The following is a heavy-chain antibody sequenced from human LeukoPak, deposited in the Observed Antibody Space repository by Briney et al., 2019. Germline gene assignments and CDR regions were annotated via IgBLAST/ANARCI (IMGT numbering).Heavy chain of an antibody. J-gene: IGHJ6*03. V-gene: IGHV4-34*01. CDR1: GGSFSGYY. CDR3: ARGRLAAAPYYYYMDV. Sequence: PSETLSLTCAVYGGSFSGYYWSWIRQPPGKGLEWIGEINHSGNTNYNPSLKSRVTISVDTSKNQFSLKLSSVTAADTAVYYCARGRLAAAPYYYYMDVWGKGTTVTVSS. D-gene: IGHD6-13*01. CDR2: INHSGNT.